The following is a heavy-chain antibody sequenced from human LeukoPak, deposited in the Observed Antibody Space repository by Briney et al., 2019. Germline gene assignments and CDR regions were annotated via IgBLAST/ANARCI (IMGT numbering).Heavy chain of an antibody. Sequence: GESLKISCKGSGYSFTNYWIGWVRQMPGKGLKWMGIIYPGDSATTYSPSFQGQITISADKSISTAYLQWSSLKASDTAIYYCALHPAQGSGSLDYWGQGTLVTVSS. CDR2: IYPGDSAT. D-gene: IGHD3-10*01. J-gene: IGHJ4*02. CDR1: GYSFTNYW. V-gene: IGHV5-51*01. CDR3: ALHPAQGSGSLDY.